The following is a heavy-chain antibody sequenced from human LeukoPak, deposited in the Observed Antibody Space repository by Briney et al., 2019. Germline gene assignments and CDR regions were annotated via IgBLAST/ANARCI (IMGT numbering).Heavy chain of an antibody. CDR3: ARGLYDYVWGSYRSPGY. CDR2: INHSGST. D-gene: IGHD3-16*02. V-gene: IGHV4-34*01. Sequence: SETLSLTCTVSGGSISSYYWSWIRQPAGKGLEWIGEINHSGSTNYNPSLKSRVTISVDTSKNQFSLKLSSVTAADTAVYYCARGLYDYVWGSYRSPGYWGQGTLVTVSS. J-gene: IGHJ4*02. CDR1: GGSISSYY.